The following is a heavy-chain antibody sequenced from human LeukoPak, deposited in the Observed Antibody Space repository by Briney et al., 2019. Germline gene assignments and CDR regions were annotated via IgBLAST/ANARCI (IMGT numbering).Heavy chain of an antibody. CDR3: AGAGSETQWRAFDF. D-gene: IGHD6-19*01. CDR2: IGTAGDS. Sequence: GGSLRLSCAASGFTFSRYDMHWVRQATGKGLEWVSGIGTAGDSYYAGSVKGRFTISRENAKNSLYLQMNSLTAGDTAVYYCAGAGSETQWRAFDFWGQGALVTVFS. CDR1: GFTFSRYD. J-gene: IGHJ4*02. V-gene: IGHV3-13*01.